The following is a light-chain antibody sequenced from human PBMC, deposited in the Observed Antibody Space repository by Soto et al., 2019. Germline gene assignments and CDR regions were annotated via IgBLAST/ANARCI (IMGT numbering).Light chain of an antibody. CDR1: QSVRNSY. CDR3: QQYGSSST. V-gene: IGKV3-20*01. Sequence: DIVLMQSPGTLSLSPGERATLSCRASQSVRNSYLAWYQQKPGQAPRLLIYGASSRATGIPDRFSGSGSGTDFTFTISRLEPEDFAVYYCQQYGSSSTFGQGTKVEIK. J-gene: IGKJ1*01. CDR2: GAS.